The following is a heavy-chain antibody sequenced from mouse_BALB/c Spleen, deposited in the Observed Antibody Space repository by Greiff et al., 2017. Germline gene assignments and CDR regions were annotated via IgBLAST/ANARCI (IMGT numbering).Heavy chain of an antibody. D-gene: IGHD2-10*01. CDR1: GFSLTSYG. V-gene: IGHV2-9*02. Sequence: VMLVESGPGLVAPSQSLSITCTVSGFSLTSYGVHWVRQPPGKGLEWLGVIWAGGSTNYNSALMSRLSISKDNSKSQVFLKMNSLQTDDTAMYYCASTYYGNYVETWFAYWGQGTLVTVSA. CDR2: IWAGGST. CDR3: ASTYYGNYVETWFAY. J-gene: IGHJ3*01.